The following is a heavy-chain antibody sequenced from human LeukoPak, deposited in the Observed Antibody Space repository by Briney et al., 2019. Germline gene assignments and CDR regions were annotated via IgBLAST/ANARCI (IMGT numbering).Heavy chain of an antibody. D-gene: IGHD3-3*01. V-gene: IGHV3-53*01. CDR2: IYSGGST. J-gene: IGHJ6*03. CDR3: ARDQGFSYYYYYMDV. Sequence: GGSLRLSCAASGFTVSSNYMSWVRQAPGKGLEWVSVIYSGGSTYYADSVKGRFTISRDNSKNTLYLQMNSLRAEDTAVYCARDQGFSYYYYYMDVWGKGTTVTVSS. CDR1: GFTVSSNY.